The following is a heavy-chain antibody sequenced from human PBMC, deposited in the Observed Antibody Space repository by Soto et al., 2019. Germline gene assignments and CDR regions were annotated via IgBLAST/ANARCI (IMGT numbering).Heavy chain of an antibody. J-gene: IGHJ4*02. D-gene: IGHD3-22*01. Sequence: EVQLLESGGGLVQPGGSLRLSCAASGFTFSSYAMSWVRPAPGKGLEWVSAISGSGASTYYADSVKGRFTISRDNSKNTVYLQMNSLRVEDTAVYYCAKAGGVGYYDSSGYFYFDYWGQGTLVTVSS. V-gene: IGHV3-23*01. CDR1: GFTFSSYA. CDR2: ISGSGAST. CDR3: AKAGGVGYYDSSGYFYFDY.